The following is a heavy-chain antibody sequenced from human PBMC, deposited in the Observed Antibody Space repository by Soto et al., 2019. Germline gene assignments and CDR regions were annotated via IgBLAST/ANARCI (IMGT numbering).Heavy chain of an antibody. D-gene: IGHD3-22*01. Sequence: PGGSLRLSCAASGFTFSSYAMSWVRQAPGKGLEWVSAISGSGGSTYYADSVKGRFTISRDNSKNTLYLQMNSLRAEDTAVYYCAKGPSSGYYYGSTPIDYWGQGTLVTVSS. CDR2: ISGSGGST. CDR3: AKGPSSGYYYGSTPIDY. J-gene: IGHJ4*02. CDR1: GFTFSSYA. V-gene: IGHV3-23*01.